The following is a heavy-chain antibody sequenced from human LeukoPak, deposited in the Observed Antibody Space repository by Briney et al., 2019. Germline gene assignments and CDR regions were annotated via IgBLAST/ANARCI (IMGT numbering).Heavy chain of an antibody. V-gene: IGHV4-59*03. CDR2: VHYSGII. CDR3: ASQLGGTTFH. CDR1: GASISSYY. J-gene: IGHJ4*02. Sequence: SETLSLTCTVSGASISSYYWSWIRQPPGQGLEWIGYVHYSGIINYHPSLQSRVTISLDTSKSQFSLKLSSVTAADTAVYYCASQLGGTTFHWGQGTLVTVSS. D-gene: IGHD1-1*01.